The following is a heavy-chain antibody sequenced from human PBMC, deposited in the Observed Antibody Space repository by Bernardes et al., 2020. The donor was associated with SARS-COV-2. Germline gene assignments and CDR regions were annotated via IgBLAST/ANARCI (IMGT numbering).Heavy chain of an antibody. CDR2: ISGSGSNT. V-gene: IGHV3-23*01. CDR1: GFTFSSYA. Sequence: GESLRLSCAASGFTFSSYAMNWVRQAPGKGLEWVSSISGSGSNTYYADSVKGRFTISRDNSKNTLYLQMNSLRAEDTAVYYCATEYSNLDYYFDYWGQGTLVTVSS. D-gene: IGHD6-6*01. CDR3: ATEYSNLDYYFDY. J-gene: IGHJ4*02.